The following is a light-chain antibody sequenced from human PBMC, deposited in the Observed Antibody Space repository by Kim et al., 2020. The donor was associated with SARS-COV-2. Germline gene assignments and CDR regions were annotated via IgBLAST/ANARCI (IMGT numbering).Light chain of an antibody. V-gene: IGLV2-14*03. CDR2: GVS. CDR1: SSDVGGSKY. Sequence: GQSFTISCTGTSSDVGGSKYVSWYQQHPGKAPKPMIYGVSNRPSGVSNRFSGSKSGNTASLTISGLQAEDEADYYCGSYTTSNTWVFGGGTQLTVL. CDR3: GSYTTSNTWV. J-gene: IGLJ3*02.